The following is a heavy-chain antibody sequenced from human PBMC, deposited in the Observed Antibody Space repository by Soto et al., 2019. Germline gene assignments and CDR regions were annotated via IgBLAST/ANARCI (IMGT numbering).Heavy chain of an antibody. D-gene: IGHD2-8*01. CDR2: IYDSGST. J-gene: IGHJ5*02. V-gene: IGHV4-30-4*01. CDR1: GGSISSGDYY. CDR3: ARDNGVGP. Sequence: QVQLQESGPGLVKPSQTLSLTCTVSGGSISSGDYYWSWIRQPPGKGLEWIGYIYDSGSTYYNSALKSRVNSTLDTSKNQFSLKLTSVTAADKAVYYCARDNGVGPWGQGTLVTVSS.